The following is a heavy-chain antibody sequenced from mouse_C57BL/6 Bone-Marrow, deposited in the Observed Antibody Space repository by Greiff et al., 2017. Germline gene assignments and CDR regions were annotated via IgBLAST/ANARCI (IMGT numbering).Heavy chain of an antibody. Sequence: VKDRFTISRDDSESMLYLQMNNLKTEDTARYYCVRQIYYDYWGQGTLVTVSA. CDR3: VRQIYYDY. J-gene: IGHJ3*01. D-gene: IGHD2-4*01. V-gene: IGHV10-1*01.